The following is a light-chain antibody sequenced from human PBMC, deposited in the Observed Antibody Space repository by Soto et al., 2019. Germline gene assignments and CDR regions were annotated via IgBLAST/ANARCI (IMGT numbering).Light chain of an antibody. J-gene: IGKJ4*01. CDR3: QRYGSAPPLT. Sequence: EIVLTQSPGTLSLSPGERATLSCRASQSVSSSYLAWYQQKPGQAPRLLIYGASSRATGIPDRFSGSRSGTDFTLTISRLEPEDLAVYYCQRYGSAPPLTFGGGTKVEIK. V-gene: IGKV3-20*01. CDR2: GAS. CDR1: QSVSSSY.